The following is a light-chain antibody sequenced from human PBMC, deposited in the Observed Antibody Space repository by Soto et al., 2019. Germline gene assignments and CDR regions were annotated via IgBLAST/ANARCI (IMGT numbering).Light chain of an antibody. CDR1: SGHSTYI. V-gene: IGLV4-60*02. CDR2: LEGSGSY. J-gene: IGLJ2*01. Sequence: QLVLTQSSSASASLGSSVKLTCTLSSGHSTYIIAWHQQQSGKAPRYLMKLEGSGSYNKGSGIPDRFSGSSSGADRYLTIPNLQFEDEADYYCETWDTNVVVFGRGTKLTVL. CDR3: ETWDTNVVV.